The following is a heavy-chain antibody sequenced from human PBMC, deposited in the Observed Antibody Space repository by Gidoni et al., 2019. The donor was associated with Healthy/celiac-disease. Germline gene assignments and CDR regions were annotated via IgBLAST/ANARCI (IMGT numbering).Heavy chain of an antibody. D-gene: IGHD6-19*01. CDR2: ISGSGGST. V-gene: IGHV3-23*01. CDR1: GFTFSSYA. J-gene: IGHJ4*02. CDR3: AKDPYSSGWYGFDY. Sequence: EVQLLESGGGLVQPGGSLRLSCAASGFTFSSYAMSLVRQAPGKGLEWVSAISGSGGSTYYADAVQGRFTISRDNSKNTLYLQMNSLRAEDTAVYYCAKDPYSSGWYGFDYWGQGTLVTVSS.